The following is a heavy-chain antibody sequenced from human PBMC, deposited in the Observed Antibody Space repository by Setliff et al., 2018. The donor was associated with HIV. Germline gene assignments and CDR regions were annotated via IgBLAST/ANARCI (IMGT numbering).Heavy chain of an antibody. V-gene: IGHV4-34*01. Sequence: PSETLSLTCAVYGESFSGYYWSWIRQSPGEGLEWLGGINHSGSTNHNPSLKSQVAISVDTSKNQFSLKLTSVTAADTALYFCARQFGSGFYFDYWGRGALVTVSS. J-gene: IGHJ4*02. CDR3: ARQFGSGFYFDY. CDR2: INHSGST. CDR1: GESFSGYY. D-gene: IGHD3-22*01.